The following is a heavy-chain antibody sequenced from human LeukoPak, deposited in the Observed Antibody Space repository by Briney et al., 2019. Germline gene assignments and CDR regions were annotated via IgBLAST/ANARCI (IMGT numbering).Heavy chain of an antibody. D-gene: IGHD6-19*01. J-gene: IGHJ4*02. Sequence: PGGSLRLSCAASGFTFSNYGMHWVRQAPGKGLEWVAVISHEGSDQYYADSVKGRFTISRDNSNNMVYLQMNSLRVEDTAVYYCARTREQWQVLDYWGQGTLVTVSS. V-gene: IGHV3-30*03. CDR2: ISHEGSDQ. CDR1: GFTFSNYG. CDR3: ARTREQWQVLDY.